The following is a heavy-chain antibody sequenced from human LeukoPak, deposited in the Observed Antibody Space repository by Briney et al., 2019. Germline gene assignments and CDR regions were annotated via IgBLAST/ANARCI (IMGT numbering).Heavy chain of an antibody. V-gene: IGHV4-59*01. D-gene: IGHD3-22*01. CDR3: ARAKNTSGYFRAYYFDY. J-gene: IGHJ4*02. CDR1: GGSISSYY. Sequence: PSETLSLTCTVSGGSISSYYWSWIRQPPGKGLEWIGYIYYSGSTNYNPSLKSRVTISVDTSKNQFSLKLSSVTAADTDVYYCARAKNTSGYFRAYYFDYWGQGTLVTVSS. CDR2: IYYSGST.